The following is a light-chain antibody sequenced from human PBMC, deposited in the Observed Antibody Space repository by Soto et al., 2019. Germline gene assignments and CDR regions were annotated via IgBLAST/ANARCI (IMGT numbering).Light chain of an antibody. V-gene: IGKV3-11*01. Sequence: EIVLTQSPATLSLSPGERATLSCRASQSVSRYLAWYQQKPGQAPRLLIYDASNRATGIPARFSGSGSGTDFTLTISRLEAEDFAVYYCQQRSNSPLTFGGGTKV. CDR2: DAS. CDR1: QSVSRY. CDR3: QQRSNSPLT. J-gene: IGKJ4*01.